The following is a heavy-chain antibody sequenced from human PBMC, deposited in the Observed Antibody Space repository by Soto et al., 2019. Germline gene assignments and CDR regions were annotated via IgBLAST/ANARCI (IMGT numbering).Heavy chain of an antibody. CDR2: IYHSGST. CDR3: ASVRGGYYYAMDV. V-gene: IGHV4-4*02. Sequence: SETLSLTWAVSGGSISSSNWWSWVRQPPGKGLEWIGEIYHSGSTNYNPSLKSRVTISVDKSKNQFSLKLSSVTAADTAVYYCASVRGGYYYAMDVWGQGTTVTVS. D-gene: IGHD3-10*02. CDR1: GGSISSSNW. J-gene: IGHJ6*02.